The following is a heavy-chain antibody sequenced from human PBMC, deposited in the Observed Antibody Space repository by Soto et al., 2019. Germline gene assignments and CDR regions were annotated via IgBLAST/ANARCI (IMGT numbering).Heavy chain of an antibody. V-gene: IGHV1-69*13. CDR1: GGTFSSYA. Sequence: GASVKVPCKASGGTFSSYAISWVRQAPGQGLEWMGGIIPIFGTANYAQKFQGRVTITADESTSTAYMELSSLRSEDTAVYYCARDAPYPNAFDIWGQGTMVTVSS. CDR3: ARDAPYPNAFDI. J-gene: IGHJ3*02. CDR2: IIPIFGTA.